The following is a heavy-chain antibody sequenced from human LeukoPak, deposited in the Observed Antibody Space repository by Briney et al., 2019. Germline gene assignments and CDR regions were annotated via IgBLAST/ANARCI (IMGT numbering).Heavy chain of an antibody. Sequence: GESLKISCKGSGYSFTSYWISWARQMPGKGLEWMGRIDPSDSYTNYSPSFQGHVTISADKSISTAYLQWSSLKASDTAMYYCARIGEFWSGYYHFDYWGQGTLVTVSS. V-gene: IGHV5-10-1*01. CDR3: ARIGEFWSGYYHFDY. J-gene: IGHJ4*02. D-gene: IGHD3-3*01. CDR1: GYSFTSYW. CDR2: IDPSDSYT.